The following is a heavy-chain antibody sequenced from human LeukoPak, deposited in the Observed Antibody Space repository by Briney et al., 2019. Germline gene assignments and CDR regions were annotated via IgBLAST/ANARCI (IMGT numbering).Heavy chain of an antibody. Sequence: VGSPRLSRAPSGFTVSRNYMSWGPQAPGGGVERVSVIYSGGSTYYADSEKALFTLSRDNSKKTLYLQMNSLRAEETAVYYCARERFTNYYDSSGYPRDSLYYFDYWGQGTLVTVSS. D-gene: IGHD3-22*01. J-gene: IGHJ4*02. V-gene: IGHV3-53*01. CDR2: IYSGGST. CDR1: GFTVSRNY. CDR3: ARERFTNYYDSSGYPRDSLYYFDY.